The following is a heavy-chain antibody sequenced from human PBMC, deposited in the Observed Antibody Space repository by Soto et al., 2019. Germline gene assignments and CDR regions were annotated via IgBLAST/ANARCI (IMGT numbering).Heavy chain of an antibody. CDR2: ISYDGSNK. J-gene: IGHJ5*02. CDR3: AKVYSSGWYGGGWFDP. Sequence: LRLSCAASGFTFSSYGMHWVRQAPGKGLEWVAVISYDGSNKYYADSVKGRFTISRDNSKNTLYLQMNSLRAEDTAVYYCAKVYSSGWYGGGWFDPWGQGTLVTVSS. CDR1: GFTFSSYG. D-gene: IGHD6-19*01. V-gene: IGHV3-30*18.